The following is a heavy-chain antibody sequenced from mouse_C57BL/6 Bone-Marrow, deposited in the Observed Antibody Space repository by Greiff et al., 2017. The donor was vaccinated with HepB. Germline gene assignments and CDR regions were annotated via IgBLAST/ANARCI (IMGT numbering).Heavy chain of an antibody. V-gene: IGHV14-4*01. CDR1: GFNIKDDY. Sequence: DVKLVESGAELVRPGASVKLSCTASGFNIKDDYMHWVKQRPEQGLEWIGWIDPENGDTEYASKFQGKATITADTSSNTAYLQLSSLTSEDTAVYYCTTRGYDSAWFAYWGQGTLVTVSA. CDR2: IDPENGDT. D-gene: IGHD2-2*01. J-gene: IGHJ3*01. CDR3: TTRGYDSAWFAY.